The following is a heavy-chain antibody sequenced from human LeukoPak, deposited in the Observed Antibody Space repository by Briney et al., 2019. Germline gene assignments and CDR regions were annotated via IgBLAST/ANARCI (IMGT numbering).Heavy chain of an antibody. CDR3: ARALGAAARPLFYYYFYYMDV. V-gene: IGHV1-8*01. J-gene: IGHJ6*03. CDR1: GYTFTSYD. CDR2: MNPNSGNT. D-gene: IGHD6-6*01. Sequence: GASVKVSCKASGYTFTSYDMNWVRQATGQGLEWMGWMNPNSGNTGYAQKFQGRVTMTRNTSISTAYMELSSLRSEDTAVYYCARALGAAARPLFYYYFYYMDVWGKGTTVTVSS.